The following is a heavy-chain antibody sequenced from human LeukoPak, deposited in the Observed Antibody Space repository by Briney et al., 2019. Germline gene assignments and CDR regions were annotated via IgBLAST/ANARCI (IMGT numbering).Heavy chain of an antibody. CDR1: GFTFDDYT. V-gene: IGHV3-43*01. D-gene: IGHD1-26*01. CDR3: AKDIGGGSRYMDV. Sequence: GGSLRLSCAASGFTFDDYTMHWVRQAPGKGLEWVSLISWDGGSTYYADSVKGRFTISRDNSKNSLYLQMNSLRTEDTALYYCAKDIGGGSRYMDVWGKGTTVTVSS. CDR2: ISWDGGST. J-gene: IGHJ6*03.